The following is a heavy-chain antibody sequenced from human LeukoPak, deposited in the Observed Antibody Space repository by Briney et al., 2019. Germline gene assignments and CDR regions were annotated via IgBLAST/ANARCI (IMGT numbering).Heavy chain of an antibody. J-gene: IGHJ4*01. CDR3: AKDLYQLLYYFDY. CDR2: ISYDGSNK. CDR1: GFTFSSYG. Sequence: GGSLRLSCAASGFTFSSYGMHWVRQAPGKGLGWVAVISYDGSNKYYADSVKGRFTISRDNSKNTLYLQMNSLRAEDTAVYYCAKDLYQLLYYFDYWGHGTLVTVSS. D-gene: IGHD2-2*01. V-gene: IGHV3-30*18.